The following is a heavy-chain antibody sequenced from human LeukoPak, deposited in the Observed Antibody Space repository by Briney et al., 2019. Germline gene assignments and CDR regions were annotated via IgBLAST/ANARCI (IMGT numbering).Heavy chain of an antibody. Sequence: RSGGSLRLCCAASGFTFSNYAMHWVRQAPGKGPQYVSAISGDGGSTYYADSVKGRFTISRDNSKNTLYLQMGSLRVEDMAVYYCARRYCSSTSCSPFDYWGQGTLVTVSS. CDR2: ISGDGGST. CDR1: GFTFSNYA. V-gene: IGHV3-64*02. CDR3: ARRYCSSTSCSPFDY. J-gene: IGHJ4*02. D-gene: IGHD2-2*01.